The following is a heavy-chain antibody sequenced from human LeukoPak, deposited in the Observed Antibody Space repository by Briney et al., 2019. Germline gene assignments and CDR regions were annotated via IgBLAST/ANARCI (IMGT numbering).Heavy chain of an antibody. CDR3: AREGLGLYSCFDY. CDR2: ISSSGSTI. J-gene: IGHJ4*02. D-gene: IGHD3/OR15-3a*01. V-gene: IGHV3-21*04. Sequence: GGSLRLSCAASGFTFSSYAMSWVRQAPGKGLEWVSAISSSGSTIYYADSVKGRFTISRDNAKNSLYLQMNSLRAEDTAVYYCAREGLGLYSCFDYWGQGTLVTVSS. CDR1: GFTFSSYA.